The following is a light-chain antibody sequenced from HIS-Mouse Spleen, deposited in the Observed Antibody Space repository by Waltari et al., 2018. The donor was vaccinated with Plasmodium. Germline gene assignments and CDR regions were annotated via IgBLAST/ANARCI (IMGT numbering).Light chain of an antibody. CDR3: YSTDSSGNHRV. J-gene: IGLJ3*02. V-gene: IGLV3-10*01. CDR1: ALPKQY. Sequence: SYDLTQSPSVSVSPGQTARITCSGDALPKQYSYLYQQKSGKAPVLVIYEDSKRPSGIHERFSGSSSGTMATLTISGAQVEDEADYYCYSTDSSGNHRVFGGGTKLTVL. CDR2: EDS.